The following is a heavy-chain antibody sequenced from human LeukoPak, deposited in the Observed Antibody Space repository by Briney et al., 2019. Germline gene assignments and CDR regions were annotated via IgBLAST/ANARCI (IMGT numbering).Heavy chain of an antibody. CDR2: ISGSGGST. CDR1: GFTFSSYA. J-gene: IGHJ6*02. D-gene: IGHD7-27*01. CDR3: AKDLTGDRRHYYYYGMDV. Sequence: GGSLRLSCAASGFTFSSYAMSWVRQAPGKGLERVSAISGSGGSTYYADSVKGRFTISRDNSKNTLYLQMNSLRAEDTAVYYCAKDLTGDRRHYYYYGMDVWGQGTTVTVSS. V-gene: IGHV3-23*01.